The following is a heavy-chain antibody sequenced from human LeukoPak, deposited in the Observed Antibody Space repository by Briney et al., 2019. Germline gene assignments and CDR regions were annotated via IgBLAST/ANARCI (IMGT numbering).Heavy chain of an antibody. J-gene: IGHJ3*02. D-gene: IGHD2-15*01. Sequence: GGSLRLSCAASGFTFSSYSMNWVRQAPGQGLEWVSSISSSSSYIYYADSVRGRFTISRANAKTSLYLQMNSLRAEDTAVYYCARDFGDVVVVAATGEAFDIWGQGTMVTVSS. CDR1: GFTFSSYS. CDR3: ARDFGDVVVVAATGEAFDI. V-gene: IGHV3-21*01. CDR2: ISSSSSYI.